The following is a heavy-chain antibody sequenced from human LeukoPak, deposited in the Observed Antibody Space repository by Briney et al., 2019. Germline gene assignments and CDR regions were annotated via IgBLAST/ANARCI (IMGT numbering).Heavy chain of an antibody. J-gene: IGHJ4*02. CDR1: GFTFSSYA. V-gene: IGHV3-30*04. Sequence: GRSLRLSCAASGFTFSSYAMHWVRQAPGKGLEWVAVISYDGSNKYYADSVKGRFTISRDNSKNTLYLQMNSLRAEDTAVYYCARDSLEGSCYFDYWGQGTLVTVSS. D-gene: IGHD2-15*01. CDR3: ARDSLEGSCYFDY. CDR2: ISYDGSNK.